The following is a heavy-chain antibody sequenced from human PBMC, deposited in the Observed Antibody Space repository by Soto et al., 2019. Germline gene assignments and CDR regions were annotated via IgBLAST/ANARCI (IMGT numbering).Heavy chain of an antibody. Sequence: QVQLVQSGAEVKMPGDSVKVSCKASGYTFSRNGISWVRQAPGQGLEWMGWISPYNSNTNYIQKLQGRLTMTTDTSTSTAYMELSSRRSEDTAVSYCARDIGPYSSPFDFWGQGTLVTVSS. V-gene: IGHV1-18*01. D-gene: IGHD6-19*01. J-gene: IGHJ4*02. CDR1: GYTFSRNG. CDR3: ARDIGPYSSPFDF. CDR2: ISPYNSNT.